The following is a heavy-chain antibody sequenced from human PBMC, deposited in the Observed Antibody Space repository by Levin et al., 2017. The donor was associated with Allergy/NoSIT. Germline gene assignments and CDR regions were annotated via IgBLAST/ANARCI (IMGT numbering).Heavy chain of an antibody. D-gene: IGHD3-10*01. CDR1: GFSLSTSGMC. J-gene: IGHJ6*03. V-gene: IGHV2-70*11. CDR2: IDWDDDK. Sequence: SGPTLVKPTQTLTLTCTFSGFSLSTSGMCVSWIRQPPGKALEWLARIDWDDDKYYSTSLKTRLTISKDTSKNQVVLTMTNMDPVDTATYYCARTATYYYGSGSYYNMDYYYYMDVWGKGTTVTVSS. CDR3: ARTATYYYGSGSYYNMDYYYYMDV.